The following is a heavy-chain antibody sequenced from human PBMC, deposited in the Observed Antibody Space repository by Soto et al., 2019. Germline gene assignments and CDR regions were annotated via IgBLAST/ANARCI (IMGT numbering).Heavy chain of an antibody. D-gene: IGHD2-15*01. J-gene: IGHJ4*02. V-gene: IGHV1-69*12. CDR3: ASDRGYGLVN. CDR1: GGTLSSHG. Sequence: QVQLVQSGAEVKKPGSSVKVSCKASGGTLSSHGFNWVRQAPGQGLEWMGGSIPMFGITNHTQKFQDRITITADASTSTVYIELTSLRSDDPAVYYCASDRGYGLVNWGQGTLVTVSS. CDR2: SIPMFGIT.